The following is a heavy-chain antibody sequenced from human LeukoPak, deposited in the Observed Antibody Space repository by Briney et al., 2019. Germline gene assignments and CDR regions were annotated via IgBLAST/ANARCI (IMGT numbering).Heavy chain of an antibody. CDR3: ASGGYGDSPDNWFVP. CDR1: GGSISSYY. V-gene: IGHV4-59*01. J-gene: IGHJ5*02. Sequence: PSETLSLTCTVSGGSISSYYWSWIRQPPGKGLEWIGYIYYSGSTNYNPSLKSRVTISVDTSKNQFSLKLSSVTAADTAVYYCASGGYGDSPDNWFVPWGQGTLVTVSS. D-gene: IGHD4-17*01. CDR2: IYYSGST.